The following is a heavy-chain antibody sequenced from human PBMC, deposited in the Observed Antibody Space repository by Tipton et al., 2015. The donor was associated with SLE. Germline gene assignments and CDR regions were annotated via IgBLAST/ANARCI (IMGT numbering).Heavy chain of an antibody. V-gene: IGHV4-39*07. CDR3: ARVGEWGVGMDV. J-gene: IGHJ6*02. D-gene: IGHD3-16*01. Sequence: TLSLTYTVSGGSISSSSYYWGWIRQPPGKGLEWIGSIYYSGSTYYNPSLKSRVTISVDTSKNQFSLKLSSVTAADTAVYYCARVGEWGVGMDVWGQGTTVTVSS. CDR1: GGSISSSSYY. CDR2: IYYSGST.